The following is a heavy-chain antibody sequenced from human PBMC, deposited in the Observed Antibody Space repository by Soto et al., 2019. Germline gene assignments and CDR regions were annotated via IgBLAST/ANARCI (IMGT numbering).Heavy chain of an antibody. D-gene: IGHD2-8*02. J-gene: IGHJ5*02. CDR2: IYPGDSDT. V-gene: IGHV5-51*01. Sequence: GESLKISCQGAGDAFSGYWIAWVRQMPGKGLEWMGIIYPGDSDTRYSPSFQGQVTISVDKSITTAYLQWSSLKASDTAMYYCARGYCTATICDPWFDPWGQGTLVTVSS. CDR1: GDAFSGYW. CDR3: ARGYCTATICDPWFDP.